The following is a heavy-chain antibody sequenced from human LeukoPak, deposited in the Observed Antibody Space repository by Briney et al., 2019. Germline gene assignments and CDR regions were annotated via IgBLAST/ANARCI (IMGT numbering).Heavy chain of an antibody. D-gene: IGHD4-17*01. CDR1: GYTFTSYY. CDR3: ARTPPMTTATHFDY. CDR2: ISPTGGST. Sequence: ASVKVSCKASGYTFTSYYMHWVRQAPGQGLEWMGIISPTGGSTAYAQKFQGRVTLTRDTSASTVYMELSSLRSEGTAVYYCARTPPMTTATHFDYWGQGALVTVSS. V-gene: IGHV1-46*01. J-gene: IGHJ4*02.